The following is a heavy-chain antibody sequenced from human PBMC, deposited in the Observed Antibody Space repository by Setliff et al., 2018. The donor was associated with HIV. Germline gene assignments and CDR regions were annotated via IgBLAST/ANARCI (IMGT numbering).Heavy chain of an antibody. V-gene: IGHV1-2*02. Sequence: ASVKVSCKASGYTFIGHYIHWVRQAPGQGLEWMGWINPNSGDTKYAQKFQDRVSLTRDTSLSTAYMELSSLTSDDTAIYYCATLFIGYPDSWGQGTLVTVSS. J-gene: IGHJ5*02. CDR1: GYTFIGHY. D-gene: IGHD3-9*01. CDR2: INPNSGDT. CDR3: ATLFIGYPDS.